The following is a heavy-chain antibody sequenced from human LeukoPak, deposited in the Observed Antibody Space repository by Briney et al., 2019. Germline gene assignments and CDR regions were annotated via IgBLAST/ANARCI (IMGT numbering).Heavy chain of an antibody. Sequence: ASVKVSCKASGGTFSSYAISWVRQAPGQGLEWMGGIIPIFGTANYAQKFQGRVTITADESTSTAYMELSSLRSEDTAVYYCAREKNYYYYMDVWGKGTTVTISS. CDR1: GGTFSSYA. CDR2: IIPIFGTA. V-gene: IGHV1-69*13. J-gene: IGHJ6*03. CDR3: AREKNYYYYMDV.